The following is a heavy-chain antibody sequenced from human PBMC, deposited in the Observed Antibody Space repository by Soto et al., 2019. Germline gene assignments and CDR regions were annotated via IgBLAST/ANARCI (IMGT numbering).Heavy chain of an antibody. J-gene: IGHJ4*02. D-gene: IGHD1-26*01. V-gene: IGHV3-21*06. CDR1: GVSFSDYS. Sequence: EVQLVGSGGGLVKPGGSLRLSCVVSGVSFSDYSMNWVRQAPGKGLEWVSLITGNSEYKYYAGSVKGRFTVSRDNAKNSLYLQMNSLTVEDTAVYYCARSGELLQTFDSWGQGTLVTVSS. CDR2: ITGNSEYK. CDR3: ARSGELLQTFDS.